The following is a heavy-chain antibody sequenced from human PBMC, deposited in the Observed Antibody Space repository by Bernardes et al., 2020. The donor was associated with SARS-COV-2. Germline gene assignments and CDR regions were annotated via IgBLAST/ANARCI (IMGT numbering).Heavy chain of an antibody. CDR1: GFTFSSSW. J-gene: IGHJ6*02. V-gene: IGHV3-7*01. D-gene: IGHD2-2*01. CDR2: IKQDGSEK. CDR3: ARDVYQLLHYYYYGMDV. Sequence: GGSLRLSCAASGFTFSSSWMSWVRQAPGKGLEWVANIKQDGSEKYYVDSVKGRFTISRDNAKNSLYLQMNSLRAEDTAVYYCARDVYQLLHYYYYGMDVWGQGTTVTVSS.